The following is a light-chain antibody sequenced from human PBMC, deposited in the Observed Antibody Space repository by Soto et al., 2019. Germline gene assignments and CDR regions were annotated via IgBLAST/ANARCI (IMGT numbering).Light chain of an antibody. CDR2: SNN. Sequence: QLVLTQPPSASGTPGQRVTISCSGSSSNIGSNTVNWYQQLPGTAPKLLIYSNNERPSGVPDRFYGSKSGTSASLDISGLQPEDEADFYCAAWDDSLHDYGIGTGTKLTVL. CDR1: SSNIGSNT. V-gene: IGLV1-44*01. J-gene: IGLJ1*01. CDR3: AAWDDSLHDYG.